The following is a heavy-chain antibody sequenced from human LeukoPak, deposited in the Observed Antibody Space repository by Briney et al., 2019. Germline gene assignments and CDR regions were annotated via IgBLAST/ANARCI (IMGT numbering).Heavy chain of an antibody. D-gene: IGHD2-8*02. CDR1: GGSFSGYY. CDR3: ARDSLATTGISFHY. CDR2: INHSGST. V-gene: IGHV4-34*01. J-gene: IGHJ4*02. Sequence: SETLSLTCAVYGGSFSGYYWIWIRQPPGKGLEWVGEINHSGSTNYNPSLKSRVTISVDTSKNLVSLKLNSVTAADTARYYCARDSLATTGISFHYWGQGTLVAVSS.